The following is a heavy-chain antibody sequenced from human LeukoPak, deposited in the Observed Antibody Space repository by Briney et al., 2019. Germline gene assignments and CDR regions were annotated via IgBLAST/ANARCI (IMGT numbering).Heavy chain of an antibody. J-gene: IGHJ3*02. CDR3: ARVKWELYDSNAAFDI. CDR2: IIPIFGTA. V-gene: IGHV1-69*13. Sequence: GASVKVSCKASGGTFSSYAISWVRQAPGQGLEWMGGIIPIFGTANYAQKFQGRVTITADESTSTAYMELSSLRSEDTAVYYCARVKWELYDSNAAFDIWGQGTMVTVSS. D-gene: IGHD1-26*01. CDR1: GGTFSSYA.